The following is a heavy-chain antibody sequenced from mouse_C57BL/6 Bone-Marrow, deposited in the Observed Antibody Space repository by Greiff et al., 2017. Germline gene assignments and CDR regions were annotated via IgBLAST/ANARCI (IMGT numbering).Heavy chain of an antibody. Sequence: EVQLQQSGPVLVKPGASVKMSCKASGYTFTDYYMNWVKQSPGKSLEWIGVINPCNGGTSYNQKFKGKATLTADKSSSTAYMELNSLTTEDSAVYYCARGPAMDYGDWGTAATV. V-gene: IGHV1-19*01. CDR2: INPCNGGT. CDR3: ARGPAMDY. CDR1: GYTFTDYY. J-gene: IGHJ4*01.